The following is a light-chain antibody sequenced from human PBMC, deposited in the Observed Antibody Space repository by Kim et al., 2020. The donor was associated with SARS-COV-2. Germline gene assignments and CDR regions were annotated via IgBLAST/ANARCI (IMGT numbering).Light chain of an antibody. V-gene: IGLV3-1*01. CDR1: KLGDKY. J-gene: IGLJ3*02. CDR3: QAWDSSTAR. Sequence: SYGLTQPPSVSVSPGQTASITCSGDKLGDKYACWYQQKPGQSPVLVIYQDSKRPSGIPERFSGSNSGNTATLTISGTQAMDEADYYCQAWDSSTARFGGGTQLTVL. CDR2: QDS.